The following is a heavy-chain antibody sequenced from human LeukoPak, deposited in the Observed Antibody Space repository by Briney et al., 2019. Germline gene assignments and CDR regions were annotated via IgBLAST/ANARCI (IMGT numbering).Heavy chain of an antibody. Sequence: GGSLRLSCAASGFTFSSYAMHWVRQAPGKGLEWVAVISYDGGNKYYADSVKGRFTISRDNSKNTLYLQMNSLRAEDTAVYYCARGPTYYYDSSGYPPWDWGQGTMVTVSS. CDR2: ISYDGGNK. V-gene: IGHV3-30-3*01. J-gene: IGHJ3*01. CDR3: ARGPTYYYDSSGYPPWD. D-gene: IGHD3-22*01. CDR1: GFTFSSYA.